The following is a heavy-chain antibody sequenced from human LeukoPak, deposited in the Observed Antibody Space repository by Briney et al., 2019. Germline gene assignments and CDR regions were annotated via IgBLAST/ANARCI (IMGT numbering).Heavy chain of an antibody. CDR1: GFTFSSYW. CDR2: IKQDGREK. J-gene: IGHJ4*02. Sequence: PGGSLRLSCAASGFTFSSYWMSWVRQAPGKGLEWVANIKQDGREKYYVDSVKGRFTISRDNAKNSLYLQMNSLRAEDTAVYYCARDSDRGAYDYWGQGTLVTVSS. CDR3: ARDSDRGAYDY. D-gene: IGHD2-21*01. V-gene: IGHV3-7*01.